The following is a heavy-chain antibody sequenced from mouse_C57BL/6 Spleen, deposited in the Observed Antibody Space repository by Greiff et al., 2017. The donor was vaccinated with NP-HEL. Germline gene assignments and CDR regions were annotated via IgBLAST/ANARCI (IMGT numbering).Heavy chain of an antibody. D-gene: IGHD1-1*01. CDR2: ISDGGSYT. V-gene: IGHV5-4*03. CDR3: ARGPSTVVAWDY. Sequence: EVKLMESGGGLVKPGGSLKLSCAASGFTFSSYAMSWVRQTPEKRLEWVATISDGGSYTYYPDNVKGRFTISRDNSKNNLYLQMSHLKSEDTAMYYCARGPSTVVAWDYWGQGTTLTVSS. J-gene: IGHJ2*01. CDR1: GFTFSSYA.